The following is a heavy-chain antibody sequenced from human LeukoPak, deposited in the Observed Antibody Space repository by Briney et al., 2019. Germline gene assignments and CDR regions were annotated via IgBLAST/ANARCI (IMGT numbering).Heavy chain of an antibody. CDR2: INPKSGAT. Sequence: RASVKVSCKASGSIFTGYYLHWVRQAPGQGLEWMGWINPKSGATYYAQKFQGRVTMTRDTSISTADMELSRLISDDTAVYYCAILKGSYSDCWGQGTLVTVSS. CDR3: AILKGSYSDC. V-gene: IGHV1-2*02. J-gene: IGHJ4*02. D-gene: IGHD2-21*01. CDR1: GSIFTGYY.